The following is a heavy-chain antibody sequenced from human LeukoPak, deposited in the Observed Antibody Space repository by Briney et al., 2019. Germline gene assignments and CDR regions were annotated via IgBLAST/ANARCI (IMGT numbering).Heavy chain of an antibody. D-gene: IGHD6-13*01. J-gene: IGHJ4*02. CDR3: ARGTRSSWYPHPFDY. CDR2: IYYSGST. V-gene: IGHV4-39*07. CDR1: GGSISSSSYY. Sequence: TSETLSLTCTVSGGSISSSSYYWGWIRQPPGKGLEWIGSIYYSGSTYYNPSLKSRVTISVDTSKNQFSLKLSSVTAADTAVYYCARGTRSSWYPHPFDYWGQGTLVTVSS.